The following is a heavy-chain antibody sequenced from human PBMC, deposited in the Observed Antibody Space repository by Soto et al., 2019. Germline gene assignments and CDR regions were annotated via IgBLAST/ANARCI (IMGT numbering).Heavy chain of an antibody. CDR1: GYTFTGYY. D-gene: IGHD6-6*01. CDR2: INPNSGGT. J-gene: IGHJ6*02. Sequence: ASVKVSCKASGYTFTGYYMHWVRQAPGQGLEWMGWINPNSGGTNYAQKFQGRVTMTRDTSISTAYMELSRLRSDDTAVYYCASSGIAARRYYYYGMDVWGQGXTVTVSS. V-gene: IGHV1-2*02. CDR3: ASSGIAARRYYYYGMDV.